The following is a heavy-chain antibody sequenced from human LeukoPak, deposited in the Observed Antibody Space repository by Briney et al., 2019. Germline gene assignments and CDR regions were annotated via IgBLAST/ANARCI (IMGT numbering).Heavy chain of an antibody. Sequence: NPGGSLRLSCAGSGFTFSRYTMNWVRQAPGKGLEWVASISSSSSDIHYADSVKGRFTISRDNAKKSLYLQMNSLRVGDTAVYYCASGLDTAMATFYYWGQGTQVTVSS. CDR3: ASGLDTAMATFYY. CDR1: GFTFSRYT. V-gene: IGHV3-21*01. J-gene: IGHJ4*02. CDR2: ISSSSSDI. D-gene: IGHD5-18*01.